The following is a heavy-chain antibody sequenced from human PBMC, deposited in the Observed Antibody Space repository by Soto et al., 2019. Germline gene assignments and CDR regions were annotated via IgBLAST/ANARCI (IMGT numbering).Heavy chain of an antibody. CDR3: APTRYDYGDDAVGY. CDR1: GFSFIDFA. CDR2: ISGSGHNT. V-gene: IGHV3-23*01. Sequence: EVQLLESGGGLVQRGASLRLSCAASGFSFIDFAMSWVRQAPGKGLDLVSAISGSGHNTYYTESLKGRFTTSRDNSKNTLSLQVKSLRAEDTAVYYCAPTRYDYGDDAVGYWGQGALGTVSS. D-gene: IGHD4-17*01. J-gene: IGHJ4*01.